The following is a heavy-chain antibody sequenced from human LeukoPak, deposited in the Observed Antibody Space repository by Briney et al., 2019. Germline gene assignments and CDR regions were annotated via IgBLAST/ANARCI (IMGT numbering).Heavy chain of an antibody. CDR2: INPSDGTT. Sequence: ASVKVSCKASGYTFTSYYMHWVRQAPGQGLEWMGIINPSDGTTTYAQKFQGRVTMTRDTSKNQFSLKLSSVTAADTAVYYCARDRSIPAAGGDYYYYGMDVWGQGNTVTVSS. CDR1: GYTFTSYY. D-gene: IGHD6-13*01. J-gene: IGHJ6*02. V-gene: IGHV1-46*01. CDR3: ARDRSIPAAGGDYYYYGMDV.